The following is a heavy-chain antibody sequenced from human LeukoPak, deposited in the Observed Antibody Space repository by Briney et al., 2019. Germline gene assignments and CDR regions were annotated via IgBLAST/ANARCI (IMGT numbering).Heavy chain of an antibody. CDR2: INHSGST. Sequence: SETLSLTCAVYGGSFSGYYWSWLRQPPGKGLEWLGEINHSGSTNYNPSLKSRVTISVDTSKNQFSLKLSSVTAADTAVYYCARGSRKLGWFGELSGFDYWGQGTLVTVSS. D-gene: IGHD3-10*01. CDR3: ARGSRKLGWFGELSGFDY. CDR1: GGSFSGYY. J-gene: IGHJ4*02. V-gene: IGHV4-34*01.